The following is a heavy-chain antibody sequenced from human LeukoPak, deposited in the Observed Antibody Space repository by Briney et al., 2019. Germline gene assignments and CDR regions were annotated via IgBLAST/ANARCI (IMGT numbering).Heavy chain of an antibody. V-gene: IGHV3-30-3*01. CDR1: GFTFSSYA. CDR3: AREGPGSTWSSFDF. Sequence: GRSLRLSCAASGFTFSSYAMHWVRQAPGKGLEWVAVISLDGNTKYYADSVKGRFTISRDNSKNTLYLQMNSLRPEDTAVYSCAREGPGSTWSSFDFWGQGSLVTVSS. CDR2: ISLDGNTK. D-gene: IGHD6-13*01. J-gene: IGHJ4*02.